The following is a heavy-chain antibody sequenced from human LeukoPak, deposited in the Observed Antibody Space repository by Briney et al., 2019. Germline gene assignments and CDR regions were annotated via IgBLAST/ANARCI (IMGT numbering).Heavy chain of an antibody. D-gene: IGHD6-25*01. J-gene: IGHJ4*02. CDR2: TYWNDDE. CDR3: AHGVVAAGNRHFDY. Sequence: SGPTLVNPTQTLTLTCSFSGFSLSTSGVAVGWIRQPPGGALEWLAVTYWNDDERHSPSLKSRLTITRDTSKNQVVLTMTNMDPVDTATYYCAHGVVAAGNRHFDYWGQGTLVTVSS. CDR1: GFSLSTSGVA. V-gene: IGHV2-5*01.